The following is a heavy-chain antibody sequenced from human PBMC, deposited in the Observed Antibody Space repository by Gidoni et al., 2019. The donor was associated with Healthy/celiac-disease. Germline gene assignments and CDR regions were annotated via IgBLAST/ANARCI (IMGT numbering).Heavy chain of an antibody. J-gene: IGHJ4*02. V-gene: IGHV4-38-2*01. D-gene: IGHD1-26*01. CDR2: IYHSGST. Sequence: QVQLQESGPGLVKPSETLSLTCAVSGYSISSGYYWGWIRPPPGKGLEWIGSIYHSGSTYYNPSLKSRVTISVDTSKNQFSLKLSSVTAADTAVYYCASLGAYSGSYYFDYWGQGTLVTVSS. CDR3: ASLGAYSGSYYFDY. CDR1: GYSISSGYY.